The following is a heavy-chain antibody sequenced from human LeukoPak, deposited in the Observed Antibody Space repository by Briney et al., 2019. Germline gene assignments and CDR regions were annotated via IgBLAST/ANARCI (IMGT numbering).Heavy chain of an antibody. CDR2: IWYDGSNK. J-gene: IGHJ6*02. V-gene: IGHV3-33*01. CDR3: ARGATSGDYHYYGMDV. D-gene: IGHD3-3*01. Sequence: GGSLRLSCAASGCTFSSYGMHWVRQAPGKGLEWVAVIWYDGSNKYYADSVKGRFTISRDNSKNTLYLQMNSLRAEDTAVYYCARGATSGDYHYYGMDVWGQGTTVTVSS. CDR1: GCTFSSYG.